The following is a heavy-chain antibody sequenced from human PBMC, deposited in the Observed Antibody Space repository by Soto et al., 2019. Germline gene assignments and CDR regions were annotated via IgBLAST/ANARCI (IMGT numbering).Heavy chain of an antibody. CDR3: ARDKITGLFDY. V-gene: IGHV4-34*01. Sequence: SETLCLTCTVSGVSISSYSWTLIRQPPGTGLEWIGEINHSGSTNYNPSLKSRVTISVDTSKDQFSLKLTSVTAADTAVYYCARDKITGLFDYWGQGTLVTVSS. CDR1: GVSISSYS. D-gene: IGHD2-8*02. J-gene: IGHJ4*02. CDR2: INHSGST.